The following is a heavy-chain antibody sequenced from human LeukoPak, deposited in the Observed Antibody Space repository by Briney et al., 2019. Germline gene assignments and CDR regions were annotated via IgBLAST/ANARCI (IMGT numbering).Heavy chain of an antibody. D-gene: IGHD3-22*01. J-gene: IGHJ4*02. CDR2: IFYGGNT. Sequence: SETLSLTCTVSGGSISSSSYYWVFIRQPPGKGPEWIGCIFYGGNTYYTPSLKSRVTMSVDRSKNHFSLTLSSVTAADTAVYYCARFYYDSSGYGVDYWGQGTLVTVSS. CDR1: GGSISSSSYY. V-gene: IGHV4-39*02. CDR3: ARFYYDSSGYGVDY.